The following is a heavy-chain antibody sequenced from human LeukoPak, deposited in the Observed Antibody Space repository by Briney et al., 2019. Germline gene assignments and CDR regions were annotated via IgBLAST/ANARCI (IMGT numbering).Heavy chain of an antibody. CDR1: GGSISSGGYS. D-gene: IGHD6-13*01. V-gene: IGHV4-30-2*01. CDR3: ARGYGLEGAAAGIFPFDY. Sequence: SQTLSLTCAVSGGSISSGGYSWRWIRQPPGKGLEWIGYIYHSGSTYYNPSLKSRVTISVDRSKNQFSLKLSSVTAADTAVYYCARGYGLEGAAAGIFPFDYWGQGTLVTVSS. J-gene: IGHJ4*02. CDR2: IYHSGST.